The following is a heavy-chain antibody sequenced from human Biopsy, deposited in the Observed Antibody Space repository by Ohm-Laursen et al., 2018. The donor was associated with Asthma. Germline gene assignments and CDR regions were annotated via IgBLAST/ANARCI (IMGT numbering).Heavy chain of an antibody. D-gene: IGHD5/OR15-5a*01. V-gene: IGHV3-9*01. CDR2: TTWNSGSR. J-gene: IGHJ6*02. Sequence: ALRLSCAASGFNFDDFAMHWVRQAPGKGLEWVAATTWNSGSRVYAVSVKGRFTISRDNAQNSLYLHMNGLKPEDTAVYYCAKPLNTYNFYAYDVWGQGTTVVVSS. CDR3: AKPLNTYNFYAYDV. CDR1: GFNFDDFA.